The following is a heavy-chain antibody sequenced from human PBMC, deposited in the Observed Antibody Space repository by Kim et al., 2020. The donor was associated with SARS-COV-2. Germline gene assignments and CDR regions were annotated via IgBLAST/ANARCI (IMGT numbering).Heavy chain of an antibody. D-gene: IGHD6-19*01. J-gene: IGHJ6*02. CDR2: IIPIFGTA. CDR1: GGTFSSYA. Sequence: SVKVSCKASGGTFSSYAISWVRQAPGQGLEWMGGIIPIFGTANYAQKFQGRVTITADESTSTAYMELSSLRSEDTAVYYCATHSWGIAVADGWYYGMDVWGQGTTVTISS. CDR3: ATHSWGIAVADGWYYGMDV. V-gene: IGHV1-69*13.